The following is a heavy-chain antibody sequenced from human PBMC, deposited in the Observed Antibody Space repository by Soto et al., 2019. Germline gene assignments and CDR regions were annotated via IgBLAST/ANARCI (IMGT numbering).Heavy chain of an antibody. CDR1: GGSISSSSYY. Sequence: SETLSLTCTVSGGSISSSSYYWGWIRQPPGKGLEWIGSIYYSGSTYYNPSLKSRVTISVDTSKNQFSLKLSSVTAADTAVYYCARLVIGLYYFDYWGQGTLVTVSS. J-gene: IGHJ4*02. CDR3: ARLVIGLYYFDY. V-gene: IGHV4-39*01. CDR2: IYYSGST.